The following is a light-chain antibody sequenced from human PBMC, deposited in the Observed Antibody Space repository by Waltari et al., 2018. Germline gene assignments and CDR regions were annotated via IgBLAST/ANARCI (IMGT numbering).Light chain of an antibody. V-gene: IGKV3-15*01. CDR1: ESVSRK. CDR2: DTS. Sequence: DIMMTQSPATLSVSPGERATLSCRVSESVSRKLTWYQQKPGQAPRRLIYDTSSSATDIPARFSGSGSGTEFTLTISSLQSEDFAVYYCQQYSNWLPWTF. J-gene: IGKJ1*01. CDR3: QQYSNWLPWT.